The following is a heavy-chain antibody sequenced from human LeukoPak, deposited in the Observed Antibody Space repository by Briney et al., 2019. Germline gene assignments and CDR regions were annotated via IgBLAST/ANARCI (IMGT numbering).Heavy chain of an antibody. V-gene: IGHV4-4*07. Sequence: SETLSLTCTVSGGSISSYYWSWIRQPAGKGLEWIGRIYTSGSTNYNPSLKSRVTMSVDTSKNQFSLKLTSVTAADTAVYYCARAIVVVTPRAFDIWGQGTMVTVSS. CDR3: ARAIVVVTPRAFDI. D-gene: IGHD3-22*01. CDR1: GGSISSYY. J-gene: IGHJ3*02. CDR2: IYTSGST.